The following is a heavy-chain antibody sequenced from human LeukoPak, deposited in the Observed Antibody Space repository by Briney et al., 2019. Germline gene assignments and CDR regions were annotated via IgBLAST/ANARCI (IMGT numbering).Heavy chain of an antibody. CDR3: ARHQKYLQRPFDK. Sequence: SETPALTCTGTGNSISSTRGFLGWIRQPPGKGMEWIGTIHYAGTIYYNPSFKRRLTISGHTYQNQFSLKLRSVTPADPDVYFSARHQKYLQRPFDKWGQGTLVAVSS. CDR1: GNSISSTRGF. D-gene: IGHD1-1*01. CDR2: IHYAGTI. J-gene: IGHJ4*02. V-gene: IGHV4-39*01.